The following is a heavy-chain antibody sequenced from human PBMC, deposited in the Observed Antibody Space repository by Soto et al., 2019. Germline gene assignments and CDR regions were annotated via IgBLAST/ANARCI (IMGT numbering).Heavy chain of an antibody. CDR1: GGTFSNHA. CDR3: ARDDATYCGGDCYRYFYYGMDV. D-gene: IGHD2-21*02. J-gene: IGHJ6*02. CDR2: IIPMFPTA. Sequence: SVKVSCKASGGTFSNHAISWVRQAPGQGLEWVGGIIPMFPTADYAQGFQGRVTITADDSTTTVYMELSGLRSEDTAMYYCARDDATYCGGDCYRYFYYGMDVWGQGTTVTVSS. V-gene: IGHV1-69*13.